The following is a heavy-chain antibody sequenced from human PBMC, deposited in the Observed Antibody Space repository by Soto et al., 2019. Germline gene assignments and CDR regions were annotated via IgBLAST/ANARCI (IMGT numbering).Heavy chain of an antibody. J-gene: IGHJ3*01. D-gene: IGHD1-26*01. V-gene: IGHV1-3*01. CDR1: GFTFSDTL. CDR2: INHANGNT. CDR3: ARDIVCDGPRASDAFHV. Sequence: QVQLVQSGAEMKKPGASVNISCQASGFTFSDTLINWVRQAPGQGLEWMGWINHANGNTRYTATFQGRVTISSLSSASTADVALGDLTSEDTTVYYCARDIVCDGPRASDAFHVGGESTMIPASS.